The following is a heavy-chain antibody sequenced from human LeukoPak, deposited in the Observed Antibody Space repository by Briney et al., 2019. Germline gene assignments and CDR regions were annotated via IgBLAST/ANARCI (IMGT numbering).Heavy chain of an antibody. J-gene: IGHJ6*02. V-gene: IGHV3-30*18. CDR1: GFTFSSYG. CDR3: AKVVVPAASGYSYGPLYYYGMDV. CDR2: ISYDGSNK. Sequence: GGSLRLSCAASGFTFSSYGMQWVRQAPGKGLEWVAVISYDGSNKYYADSVKGRFTISRDNSKNTLYLQMNSLRAEDTAVYYCAKVVVPAASGYSYGPLYYYGMDVWGQGTTVTVSS. D-gene: IGHD5-18*01.